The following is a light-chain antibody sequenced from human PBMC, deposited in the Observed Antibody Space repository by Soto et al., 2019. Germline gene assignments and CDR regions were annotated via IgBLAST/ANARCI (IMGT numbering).Light chain of an antibody. J-gene: IGLJ1*01. CDR2: EVS. V-gene: IGLV2-8*01. CDR3: CSQAFSNHERV. Sequence: QSALTQPPSASGSPGQSVTISCTGTSSDVGAYNYVSWYQLHPGKAPKLMIYEVSKRPSGIPDRFSASKSGNTASLTVSGLDVEDEAEYYCCSQAFSNHERVFGAGTKLTVL. CDR1: SSDVGAYNY.